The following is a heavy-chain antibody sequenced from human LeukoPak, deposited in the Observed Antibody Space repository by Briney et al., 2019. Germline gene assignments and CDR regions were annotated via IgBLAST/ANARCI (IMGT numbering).Heavy chain of an antibody. D-gene: IGHD3-10*01. V-gene: IGHV3-48*01. CDR3: ARDNPFYYGSGTHIDF. CDR2: ISSSSSTI. Sequence: SGGSLRLSCAASGFTFSSYSMNWVRQAPGKGLEWVSYISSSSSTIYYADSVKGRFTISRDNAKNSLYLQMNSLRAEDTAVYYCARDNPFYYGSGTHIDFWGQGTLLTVSS. CDR1: GFTFSSYS. J-gene: IGHJ4*02.